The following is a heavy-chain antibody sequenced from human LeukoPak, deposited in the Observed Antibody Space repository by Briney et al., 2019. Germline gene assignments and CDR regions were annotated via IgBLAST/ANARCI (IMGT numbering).Heavy chain of an antibody. CDR3: ARKIYGGYRYFDY. CDR2: IYYSGST. D-gene: IGHD4/OR15-4a*01. CDR1: GGSITSYY. Sequence: PSETLSLTCTVSGGSITSYYWSWIRQPPGKGLEWIGYIYYSGSTNYNPSLKSRVTISVDTSKNQFSLKLSSVTAADTAVYYCARKIYGGYRYFDYWGQGTLVTVSS. J-gene: IGHJ4*02. V-gene: IGHV4-59*01.